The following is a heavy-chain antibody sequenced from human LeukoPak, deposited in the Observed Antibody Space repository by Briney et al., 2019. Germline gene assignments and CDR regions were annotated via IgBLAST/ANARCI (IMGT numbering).Heavy chain of an antibody. CDR2: IYHSGST. CDR3: AREGWYRWFDP. D-gene: IGHD2-15*01. Sequence: SETLSLTCAVSGYSISSGYYWGWIRQPPEKGLEWIGSIYHSGSTNYNPSLKSRVTMSVDTSKNQFSLKLSSVTAADTAVYYCAREGWYRWFDPWGQGTLVTVSS. J-gene: IGHJ5*02. CDR1: GYSISSGYY. V-gene: IGHV4-38-2*02.